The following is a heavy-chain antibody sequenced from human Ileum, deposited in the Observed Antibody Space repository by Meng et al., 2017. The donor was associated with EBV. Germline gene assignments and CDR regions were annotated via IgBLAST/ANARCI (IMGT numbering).Heavy chain of an antibody. CDR2: VSSGTT. CDR3: ARGGQWEPLDS. D-gene: IGHD1-26*01. V-gene: IGHV4-59*01. Sequence: VQLQGTGPRLVTPSATLSLTGTASGASMTNNYWSWIRQAPGKTLEWIGFVSSGTTSYNPSLKSRVSLSEDTSKGQFSLRLTSVTAADTAVYYCARGGQWEPLDSWGQGILVTVSS. J-gene: IGHJ4*02. CDR1: GASMTNNY.